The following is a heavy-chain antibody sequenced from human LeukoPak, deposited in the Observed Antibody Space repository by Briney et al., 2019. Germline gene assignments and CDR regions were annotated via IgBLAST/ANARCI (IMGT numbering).Heavy chain of an antibody. Sequence: GGSLRLSCVASGFNFSTYWMNWVRQAPGKGLEWVSYISRSGSTIYYADSMKGRFTISRDNAKNSLYLQMNSLRDEDTAVYYCARRDAHDYWGQGTLVTVSS. J-gene: IGHJ4*02. V-gene: IGHV3-48*02. D-gene: IGHD2-2*01. CDR1: GFNFSTYW. CDR3: ARRDAHDY. CDR2: ISRSGSTI.